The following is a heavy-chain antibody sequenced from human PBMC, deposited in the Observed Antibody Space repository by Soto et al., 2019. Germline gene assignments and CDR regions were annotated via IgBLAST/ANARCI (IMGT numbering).Heavy chain of an antibody. CDR1: GGSISSYY. V-gene: IGHV4-59*01. Sequence: ETLSLTCTVSGGSISSYYWSWIRQPPGKGLEWIGYIYYSGSTNYNPSLKSRVTISVDTSKNQFSLKLSSVTAADTAVYYCAREIGGGDYVDYFDYWGQGTLVTVSS. D-gene: IGHD4-17*01. CDR2: IYYSGST. CDR3: AREIGGGDYVDYFDY. J-gene: IGHJ4*02.